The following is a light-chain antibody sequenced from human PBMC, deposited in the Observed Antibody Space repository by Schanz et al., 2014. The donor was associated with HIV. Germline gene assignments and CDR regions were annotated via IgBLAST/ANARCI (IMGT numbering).Light chain of an antibody. Sequence: QSALTQPASVSGSPGQSITISCTGTSTDVGSNGNVSWYQQHPGKAPKLLIYDVNNRPSGISDRFSGSKSDNTASLTISGLQADDEADYYCCSYADGGTDVFGSGTKVTVL. CDR2: DVN. J-gene: IGLJ1*01. CDR1: STDVGSNGN. V-gene: IGLV2-23*02. CDR3: CSYADGGTDV.